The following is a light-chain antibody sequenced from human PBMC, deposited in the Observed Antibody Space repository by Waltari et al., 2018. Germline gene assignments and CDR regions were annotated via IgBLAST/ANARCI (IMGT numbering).Light chain of an antibody. CDR1: STDVGGSHY. V-gene: IGLV2-11*01. Sequence: QSALTQPRSVSGSPGQSVTISSTVTSTDVGGSHYVSWYQHHPGDIPKLMIYDVTHRPSGVPDRFSGSKSGNTASLTISGLQADDEADYYCSSYGGTYFVFGGGTRLTVL. CDR3: SSYGGTYFV. CDR2: DVT. J-gene: IGLJ2*01.